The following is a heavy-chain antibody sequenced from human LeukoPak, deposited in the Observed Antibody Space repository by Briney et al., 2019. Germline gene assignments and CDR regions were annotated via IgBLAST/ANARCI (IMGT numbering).Heavy chain of an antibody. D-gene: IGHD6-13*01. CDR2: IKQDGSEK. J-gene: IGHJ2*01. V-gene: IGHV3-7*01. Sequence: GGSLRLSCAASGFTFSGHWMSWVRQAPGKGLEWVANIKQDGSEKYYVDSVKGRFTISRDNAKKSLYLQMNSLRAEDAAVYYCASPTAEAGTRRYHDLWGRGTLVTASP. CDR1: GFTFSGHW. CDR3: ASPTAEAGTRRYHDL.